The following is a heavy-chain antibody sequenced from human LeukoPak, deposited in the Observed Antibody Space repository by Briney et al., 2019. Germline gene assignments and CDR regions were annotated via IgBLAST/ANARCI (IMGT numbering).Heavy chain of an antibody. Sequence: SETLSLTCTVSGGSISSSSYYWGWIRQPPGKRLEWIGSIYYSGSTYYNPSLKSRVTISVDTSKNQFSLKLSSVTAADTAVYYCARDLTPKGPIVVVITTANDAFDIWGQGTMVTVSS. CDR3: ARDLTPKGPIVVVITTANDAFDI. CDR1: GGSISSSSYY. J-gene: IGHJ3*02. V-gene: IGHV4-39*07. D-gene: IGHD3-22*01. CDR2: IYYSGST.